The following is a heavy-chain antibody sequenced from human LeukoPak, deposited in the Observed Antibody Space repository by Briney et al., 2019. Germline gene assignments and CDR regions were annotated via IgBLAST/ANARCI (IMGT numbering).Heavy chain of an antibody. D-gene: IGHD3-10*01. Sequence: GGSLRLSCAASGFTFSSYGMHWVRQAPGKGLEWVAVISYDGSNKYYADSVKGRFTISRDNSKNTLYLQMNSLRAEDTAVYYCAKDLEVRGAPHDAFDIWGQGTMVTVSS. V-gene: IGHV3-30*18. CDR1: GFTFSSYG. CDR3: AKDLEVRGAPHDAFDI. J-gene: IGHJ3*02. CDR2: ISYDGSNK.